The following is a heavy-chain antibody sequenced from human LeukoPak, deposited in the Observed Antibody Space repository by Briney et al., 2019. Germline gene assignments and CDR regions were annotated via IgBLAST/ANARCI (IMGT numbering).Heavy chain of an antibody. CDR1: GFTFNRYW. J-gene: IGHJ3*02. CDR2: VNRDGNEK. CDR3: VRDDGNRTGSTYFDAFDI. V-gene: IGHV3-7*03. Sequence: GGSLRLSCVASGFTFNRYWMIWVRQAPGKGLEWVANVNRDGNEKHYVDSVEGRFTISRDNAKNSLYLQMNSLRNEDTVVYYCVRDDGNRTGSTYFDAFDIWGRGTLVTVSS. D-gene: IGHD3-9*01.